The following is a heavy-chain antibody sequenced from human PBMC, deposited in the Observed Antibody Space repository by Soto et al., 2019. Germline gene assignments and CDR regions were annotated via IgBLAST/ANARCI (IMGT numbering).Heavy chain of an antibody. V-gene: IGHV4-31*03. D-gene: IGHD1-1*01. CDR1: GGSISIGGYY. CDR3: ARYWRSYFDY. J-gene: IGHJ4*02. CDR2: IYYSGST. Sequence: PSETLSLTCTVSGGSISIGGYYWSWIRQHPGKGLEWIGYIYYSGSTYYNPSLKSRVTISVDTSKNQFSLKLSSVTAADTAVYYCARYWRSYFDYWGQGTLVTVSS.